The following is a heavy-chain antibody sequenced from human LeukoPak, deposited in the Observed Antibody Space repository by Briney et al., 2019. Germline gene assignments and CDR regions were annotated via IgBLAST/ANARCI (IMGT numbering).Heavy chain of an antibody. CDR1: GFTFSSYA. CDR3: ARGARMTTVTPGY. CDR2: ISSSNSYI. Sequence: GGSLRLSCAGSGFTFSSYAMTWVRQAPGKGLEWVSSISSSNSYIYYADSVKGRFTISRDNAKNSLYLQMNSLRAEDTAVYYCARGARMTTVTPGYWGQGTLVTVSS. D-gene: IGHD4-17*01. V-gene: IGHV3-21*01. J-gene: IGHJ4*02.